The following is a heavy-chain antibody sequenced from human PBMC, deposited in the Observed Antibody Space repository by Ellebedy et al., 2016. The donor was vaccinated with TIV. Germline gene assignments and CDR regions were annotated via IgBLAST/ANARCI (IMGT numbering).Heavy chain of an antibody. CDR2: IRWDGSTI. D-gene: IGHD3-22*01. CDR1: GFTFDDYT. CDR3: AKGFYYDTSGYPIDY. J-gene: IGHJ4*02. V-gene: IGHV3-43*01. Sequence: GGSLRLSCAASGFTFDDYTMHWVRQTPGKGLEWVSLIRWDGSTIYYADSVKGRFTISRDNSKNSLYLQMNNLRTEDTALYYCAKGFYYDTSGYPIDYWGQGTLVTVSS.